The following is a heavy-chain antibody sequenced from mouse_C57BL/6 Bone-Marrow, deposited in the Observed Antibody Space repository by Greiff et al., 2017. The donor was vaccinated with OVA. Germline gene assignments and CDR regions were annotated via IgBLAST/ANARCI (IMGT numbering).Heavy chain of an antibody. J-gene: IGHJ2*01. CDR2: IYPGDGDT. Sequence: VQLQQSGPELVKPGASVKISCKASGYAFSSSWMNWVKQRPGQGLEWIGRIYPGDGDTNYNGKFKGKATLTADKSSSTAYMQLSSLTSEDSAVYYCARLEYGYYASYFDYWGQGTTLTVSS. D-gene: IGHD2-10*02. V-gene: IGHV1-82*01. CDR3: ARLEYGYYASYFDY. CDR1: GYAFSSSW.